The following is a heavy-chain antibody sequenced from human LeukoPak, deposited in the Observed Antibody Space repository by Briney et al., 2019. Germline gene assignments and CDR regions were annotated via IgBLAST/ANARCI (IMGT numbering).Heavy chain of an antibody. J-gene: IGHJ4*02. V-gene: IGHV1-18*01. CDR1: GYTFTNYG. CDR2: ISGYNGKT. Sequence: ASVKVSCKASGYTFTNYGISWVRQAPGQGLEGMGWISGYNGKTNYAQKLQGRVTMTTDTSTSTAYMELRSLRSDDTAVYYCARDSCSSTSCLSIDDYWGQGTLVTVSS. D-gene: IGHD2-2*01. CDR3: ARDSCSSTSCLSIDDY.